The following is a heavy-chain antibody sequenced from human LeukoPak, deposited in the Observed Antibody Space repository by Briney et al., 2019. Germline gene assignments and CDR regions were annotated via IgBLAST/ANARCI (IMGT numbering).Heavy chain of an antibody. J-gene: IGHJ4*02. CDR2: IYYSGST. Sequence: PSETLSLTCTVSGVSISSGDYYWSWIRQPPGKGLEWIGYIYYSGSTYYNPSLKSRVTISVDTSKNQFSLKLSSVTAADTAVYYCANSIAAAGPFDYWGQGTLVTVSS. CDR3: ANSIAAAGPFDY. CDR1: GVSISSGDYY. V-gene: IGHV4-30-4*01. D-gene: IGHD6-13*01.